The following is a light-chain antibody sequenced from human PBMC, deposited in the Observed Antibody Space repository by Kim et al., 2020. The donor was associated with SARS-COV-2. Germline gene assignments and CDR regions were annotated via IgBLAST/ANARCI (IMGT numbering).Light chain of an antibody. CDR1: RLGNKY. Sequence: SYELTQPPSVSVSPGQTVSITCSGDRLGNKYACWYQQRPGQSPVLVIYQDYKRPSGIPGRFSGSNSGNTATLTISGTQALDEADYYCQAWESTTVILGGG. CDR3: QAWESTTVI. J-gene: IGLJ2*01. V-gene: IGLV3-1*01. CDR2: QDY.